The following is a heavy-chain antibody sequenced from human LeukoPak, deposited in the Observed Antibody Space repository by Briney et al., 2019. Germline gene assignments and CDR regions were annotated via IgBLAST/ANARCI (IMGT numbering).Heavy chain of an antibody. Sequence: RPGGSLRLSCAASGFTFDDYGMSWVRQAPGKGLEGVSGINWNGGCKGYADAVKGRFTNSTNKAKNSLYLQMNSLTAEDTALYYCARGPESSGWYYDYWGQGTLVTVSS. D-gene: IGHD6-19*01. CDR3: ARGPESSGWYYDY. CDR2: INWNGGCK. J-gene: IGHJ4*02. V-gene: IGHV3-20*04. CDR1: GFTFDDYG.